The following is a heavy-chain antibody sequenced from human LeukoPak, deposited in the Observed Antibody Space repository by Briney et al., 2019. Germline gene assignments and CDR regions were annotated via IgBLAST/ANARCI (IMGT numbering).Heavy chain of an antibody. CDR2: IKSKTDGGTT. CDR3: TTTTYGDYGSGDDAFDI. J-gene: IGHJ3*02. CDR1: GFTFSNAW. V-gene: IGHV3-15*01. D-gene: IGHD4-17*01. Sequence: PGGSLRLSCAASGFTFSNAWMSWVRQAPGKGLEWVGRIKSKTDGGTTDYAAPVEGRFTISRDDSKNTLYLQMNSLKTEDTAVYYCTTTTYGDYGSGDDAFDIWGQGTMVTVSS.